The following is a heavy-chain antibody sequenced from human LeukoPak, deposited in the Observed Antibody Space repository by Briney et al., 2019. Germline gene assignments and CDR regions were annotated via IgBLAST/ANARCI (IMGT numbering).Heavy chain of an antibody. V-gene: IGHV1-18*01. CDR3: ARDPIAAAGGAPFDY. Sequence: GASVKASCKASGYTFTSYGISWVRQAPGQGLEWMGWISAYNGNTNYAQKLQGRVTMTTDTSTSTAYMELRSLRSDDTAVYYCARDPIAAAGGAPFDYWGQGTLVTVSS. D-gene: IGHD6-13*01. CDR1: GYTFTSYG. J-gene: IGHJ4*02. CDR2: ISAYNGNT.